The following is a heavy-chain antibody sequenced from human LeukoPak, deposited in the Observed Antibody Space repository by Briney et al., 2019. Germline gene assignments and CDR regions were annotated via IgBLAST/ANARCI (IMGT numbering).Heavy chain of an antibody. Sequence: GGSLRLTCAASGFTFSTYAMTWVRQAPGKGLEWVSYISSSGSTIYYADSVKGRFTISRDNAKNSLYLQMNSLRAEDTAVYYCAELGITMIGGVWGKGTTVTISS. CDR2: ISSSGSTI. CDR1: GFTFSTYA. J-gene: IGHJ6*04. V-gene: IGHV3-48*03. CDR3: AELGITMIGGV. D-gene: IGHD3-10*02.